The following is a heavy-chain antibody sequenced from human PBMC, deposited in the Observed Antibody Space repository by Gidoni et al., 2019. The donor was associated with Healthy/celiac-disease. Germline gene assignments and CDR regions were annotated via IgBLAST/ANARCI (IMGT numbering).Heavy chain of an antibody. CDR1: GGSISSYY. V-gene: IGHV4-59*08. CDR2: IYYSGST. CDR3: ARHVSTMVRGVITWFDP. D-gene: IGHD3-10*01. J-gene: IGHJ5*02. Sequence: QVQLQESGPGLVKPSETLSLTCTVSGGSISSYYWSWIRQPPGKGLEWIGYIYYSGSTNYNPALKSRVTISVDTFKNQFSLKLSSVTAADTAVYYCARHVSTMVRGVITWFDPWGQGTLVTVSS.